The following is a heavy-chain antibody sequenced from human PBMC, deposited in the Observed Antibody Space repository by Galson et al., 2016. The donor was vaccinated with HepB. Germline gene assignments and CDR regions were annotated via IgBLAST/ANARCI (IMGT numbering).Heavy chain of an antibody. CDR1: GFTFSSYW. J-gene: IGHJ6*02. CDR2: IKPDGSEK. Sequence: SLRLSCAASGFTFSSYWINWVRQAPGKGLEWVAHIKPDGSEKNYVDSVKGRFTISRDNPKKSRYLQMNILRAEDTAVYYCPRGLDATMGGGWPYGMDVWGQGTTVTVS. D-gene: IGHD5-18*01. CDR3: PRGLDATMGGGWPYGMDV. V-gene: IGHV3-7*01.